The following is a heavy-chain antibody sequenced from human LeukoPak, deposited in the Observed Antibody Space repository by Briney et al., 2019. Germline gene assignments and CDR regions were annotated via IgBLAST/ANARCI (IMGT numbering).Heavy chain of an antibody. J-gene: IGHJ4*02. Sequence: GGSLRLSCAASGFTFSSYAMSWVRQAPGKGLEWVSSISSSSGYIYYADSVKGRFTISRDNAKNSLYLQMNSLRAEDTAVYYCARGGRGEFDYWGQGTLVTVSS. CDR2: ISSSSGYI. D-gene: IGHD7-27*01. CDR1: GFTFSSYA. V-gene: IGHV3-21*01. CDR3: ARGGRGEFDY.